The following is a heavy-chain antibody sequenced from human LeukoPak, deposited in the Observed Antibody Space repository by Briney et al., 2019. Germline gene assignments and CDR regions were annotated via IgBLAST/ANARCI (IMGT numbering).Heavy chain of an antibody. V-gene: IGHV3-30*02. Sequence: GGSLRLSCAASGFTFSSYGMHWVRQAPGKGLEWVAFIRYDGSNKYYADPVKGRFTISRDNSKNTLYLQMNSLRAEDTAVYYCAKDSGVYYYGMDVWGQGTTVTVSS. CDR3: AKDSGVYYYGMDV. CDR2: IRYDGSNK. J-gene: IGHJ6*02. CDR1: GFTFSSYG. D-gene: IGHD3-10*01.